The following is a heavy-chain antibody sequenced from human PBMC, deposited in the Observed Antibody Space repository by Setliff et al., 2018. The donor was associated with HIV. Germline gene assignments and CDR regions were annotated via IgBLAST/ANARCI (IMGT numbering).Heavy chain of an antibody. CDR2: IYYSGSV. CDR1: GGSISSSSYY. Sequence: PSETLSLTCTVSGGSISSSSYYWGWIRQPPGKGLEWIGSIYYSGSVNYNPSLKSRVTISVDTSKNQFSLKLSSVTAADTAVYCCATYADRESNRFDPWGQGILVTVSS. V-gene: IGHV4-39*01. J-gene: IGHJ5*02. D-gene: IGHD3-10*01. CDR3: ATYADRESNRFDP.